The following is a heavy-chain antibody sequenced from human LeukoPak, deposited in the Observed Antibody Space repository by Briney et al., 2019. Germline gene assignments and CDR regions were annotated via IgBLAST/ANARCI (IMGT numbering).Heavy chain of an antibody. J-gene: IGHJ6*03. Sequence: GGSLRLSCAASGFTFSSYGKHWVRQAPGKGLEWVAFIRYDGSNKYYADSVKGRFTISRDNSKNTLYLQMNSLRAEDTAVYYCAKDSYYDFWSGYDPASYMHVWGKGTTVTVSS. CDR2: IRYDGSNK. V-gene: IGHV3-30*02. D-gene: IGHD3-3*01. CDR1: GFTFSSYG. CDR3: AKDSYYDFWSGYDPASYMHV.